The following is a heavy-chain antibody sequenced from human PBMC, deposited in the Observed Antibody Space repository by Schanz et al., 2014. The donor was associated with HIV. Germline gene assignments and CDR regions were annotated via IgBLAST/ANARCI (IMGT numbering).Heavy chain of an antibody. D-gene: IGHD2-15*01. V-gene: IGHV3-23*04. J-gene: IGHJ4*02. CDR3: AKDLGAGGGSCFDS. Sequence: DVQLVESGGGLVQPGGSLRLSCAASGFTFRSHGVHWVRQAPGKALEWVSAISGSGDNTYYADSVKGRFTMSRDNSKNTLNLQMHSLRVEDTAVYYCAKDLGAGGGSCFDSWGQGTLVTVST. CDR2: ISGSGDNT. CDR1: GFTFRSHG.